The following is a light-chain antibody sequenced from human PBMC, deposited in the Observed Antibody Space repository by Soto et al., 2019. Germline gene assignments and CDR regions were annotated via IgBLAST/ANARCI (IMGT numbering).Light chain of an antibody. CDR3: SSYSSSSTLV. CDR1: SSDVGGYNY. J-gene: IGLJ2*01. Sequence: QPASVSGSPGQSITISCTGTSSDVGGYNYVSWYQQHPGKAPKLMIYDVSNRPSGVSNRFSGSKSGNTASLTISGLQAEDEADYYCSSYSSSSTLVFGGGTKVTVL. V-gene: IGLV2-14*01. CDR2: DVS.